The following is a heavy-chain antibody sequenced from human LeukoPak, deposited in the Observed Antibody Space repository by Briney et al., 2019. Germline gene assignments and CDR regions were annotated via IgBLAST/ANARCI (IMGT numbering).Heavy chain of an antibody. Sequence: KPSETLSLTCTVSGGSVIITSYYWGWIRQPPGKGLEWIGYIYYSGSTYYNPSLKSRVTISVDTSKNQFSLKLSSVTAADTAVYYCARVYWNYAFDIWGQGTMVTVSS. V-gene: IGHV4-30-4*08. D-gene: IGHD1-7*01. CDR3: ARVYWNYAFDI. J-gene: IGHJ3*02. CDR2: IYYSGST. CDR1: GGSVIITSYY.